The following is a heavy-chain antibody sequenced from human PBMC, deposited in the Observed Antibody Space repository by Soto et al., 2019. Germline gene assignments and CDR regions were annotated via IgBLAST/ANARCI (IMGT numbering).Heavy chain of an antibody. CDR2: ISRSYSDI. J-gene: IGHJ5*02. Sequence: GSPRLSRSASRDRIENSVVSWSRQAQGRGMEWISFISRSYSDIYYADSVKGRFTISRDNAKNSMFLQMNSLRDEDRAVYYCWRERKNGCIRYYIDTWGQGVLVTVSS. CDR3: WRERKNGCIRYYIDT. V-gene: IGHV3-48*03. D-gene: IGHD3-22*01. CDR1: RDRIENSV.